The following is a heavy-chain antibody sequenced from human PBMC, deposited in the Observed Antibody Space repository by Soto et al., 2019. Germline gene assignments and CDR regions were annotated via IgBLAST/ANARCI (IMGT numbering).Heavy chain of an antibody. Sequence: EVQVLESGGGLLQPGGSLRLSCVASGFTFNAHAMTWVRQGPGMGLEWTSIISGNGKTTYYADSVKGRFTVSRDNSKNTLSLQMNSLRVEDTATYYSVKDWTGNKCPCLDVWGQGTTVTVSS. CDR1: GFTFNAHA. CDR2: ISGNGKTT. J-gene: IGHJ6*02. D-gene: IGHD2-8*02. V-gene: IGHV3-23*01. CDR3: VKDWTGNKCPCLDV.